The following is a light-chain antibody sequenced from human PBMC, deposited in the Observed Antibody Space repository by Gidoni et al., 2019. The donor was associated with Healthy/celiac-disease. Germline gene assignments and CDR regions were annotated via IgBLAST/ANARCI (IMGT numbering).Light chain of an antibody. CDR3: CSYAGSTTFNV. Sequence: QSALTQSASVSGSPGQSITISCTGTSSDVGSYNLVSWYQQHPGKAPKLMIYEARKRPSGVSNRFSGSKSDNTASLTISGLQAEDEADYYCCSYAGSTTFNVFGTGTKVTVL. CDR1: SSDVGSYNL. V-gene: IGLV2-23*02. J-gene: IGLJ1*01. CDR2: EAR.